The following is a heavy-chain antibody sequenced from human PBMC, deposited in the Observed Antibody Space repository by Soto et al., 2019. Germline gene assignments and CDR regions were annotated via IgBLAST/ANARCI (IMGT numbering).Heavy chain of an antibody. V-gene: IGHV3-21*01. CDR3: AREAYGDYVFDY. J-gene: IGHJ4*02. D-gene: IGHD4-17*01. CDR2: ISSSSSYI. CDR1: GFTFSSYS. Sequence: GGSLRLSCAASGFTFSSYSMNWVRQAPGKGLEWVSSISSSSSYIYYADSVKGRFTISRDNAKNSLYLQMNSLRAEDTAVYYCAREAYGDYVFDYWGQGTLVTVSS.